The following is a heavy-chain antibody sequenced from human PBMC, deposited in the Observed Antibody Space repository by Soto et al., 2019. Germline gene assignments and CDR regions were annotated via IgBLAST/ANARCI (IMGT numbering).Heavy chain of an antibody. Sequence: QVQLQESGPGLVKPSQTLSLTCTVSGGSISSGGYYWSWIRQHPGKGLEWIGYIYYSGSTYYNPSLKSRVTISVDTSKNQFSLKLSSVTAADTAVYYCARESHRITMVRGVITPHYYYGMDVWGQGTTVTVSS. CDR1: GGSISSGGYY. V-gene: IGHV4-31*03. CDR3: ARESHRITMVRGVITPHYYYGMDV. D-gene: IGHD3-10*01. J-gene: IGHJ6*02. CDR2: IYYSGST.